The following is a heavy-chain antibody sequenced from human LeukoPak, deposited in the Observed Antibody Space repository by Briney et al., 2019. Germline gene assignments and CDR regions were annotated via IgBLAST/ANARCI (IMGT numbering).Heavy chain of an antibody. CDR3: ARGRYSSTTYYFDY. V-gene: IGHV3-7*03. CDR1: RFTFSSYW. D-gene: IGHD6-13*01. CDR2: IKHDGSEK. J-gene: IGHJ4*02. Sequence: GGSLRLSCAASRFTFSSYWMSWVRQAPGKGLEWVANIKHDGSEKYYVDSVKGRFTIPRDNAKNSLYLQMNSLRAEDTAVYYCARGRYSSTTYYFDYWGQGTLVTVSS.